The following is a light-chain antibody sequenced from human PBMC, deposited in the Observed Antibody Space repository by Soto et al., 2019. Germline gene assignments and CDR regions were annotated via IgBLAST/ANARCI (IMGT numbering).Light chain of an antibody. V-gene: IGKV3-20*01. Sequence: EIVLAQSPGTLSLSPGERATLSCRASQSVSSSYLAWYQQKPGQAPRLLIYGASSRATGIPDRFSGSGSGTDFTFTIIRLQPEDFAVYYCQQYVSSALYTFGQGTKLEIK. CDR3: QQYVSSALYT. J-gene: IGKJ2*01. CDR2: GAS. CDR1: QSVSSSY.